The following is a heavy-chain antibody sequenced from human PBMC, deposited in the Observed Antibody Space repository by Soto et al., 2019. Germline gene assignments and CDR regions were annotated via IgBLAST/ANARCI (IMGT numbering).Heavy chain of an antibody. CDR1: GGSISSSSYY. D-gene: IGHD6-13*01. J-gene: IGHJ4*02. V-gene: IGHV4-39*01. CDR3: ASPPTYSSSWFY. Sequence: QLQLQESGPGLVKPSETLSLTCTVSGGSISSSSYYWGWIRQSPGKGLEWIATIYYGGSTYYNPSLKSRVTVPATASKNQLYLELNAVTAADTAVYYCASPPTYSSSWFYWGQGTLVTVSS. CDR2: IYYGGST.